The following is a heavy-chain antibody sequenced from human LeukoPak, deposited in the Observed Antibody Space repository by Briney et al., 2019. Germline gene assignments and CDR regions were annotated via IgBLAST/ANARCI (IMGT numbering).Heavy chain of an antibody. J-gene: IGHJ4*02. V-gene: IGHV4-39*01. CDR1: GGSVSTTAYY. D-gene: IGHD2-8*01. CDR3: ASYLHVWNKHFDF. Sequence: KPSETLSLTCTVSGGSVSTTAYYWGWIRQPPGKGLEWIGSIYYSGSTSTYYNPSLQSRVTISIDTSKNQFSLNLTSVTAADTAVYYCASYLHVWNKHFDFWGPGTLVTVSS. CDR2: IYYSGSTST.